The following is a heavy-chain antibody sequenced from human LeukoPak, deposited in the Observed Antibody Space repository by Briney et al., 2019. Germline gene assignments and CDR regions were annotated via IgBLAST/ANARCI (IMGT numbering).Heavy chain of an antibody. J-gene: IGHJ2*01. CDR3: VTGHYDSRMYFDL. Sequence: GGSLRLSCGASGLTFNTYWIHWVRQAPGKGLVWASQIKFDGSLASYADSVKGRFTISRDNTKNTLYLQMNSLRSEDTGVYYCVTGHYDSRMYFDLWGRGTLVIVCS. CDR2: IKFDGSLA. CDR1: GLTFNTYW. V-gene: IGHV3-74*01. D-gene: IGHD3-16*01.